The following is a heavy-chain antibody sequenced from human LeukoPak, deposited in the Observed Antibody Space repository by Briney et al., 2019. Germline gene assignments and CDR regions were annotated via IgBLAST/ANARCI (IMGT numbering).Heavy chain of an antibody. Sequence: SETLSLTCAVSGGSISSSNWWSWVRQPPGKGLEWIGEIYHSGSTNYNPSLKSRVTISVDKSKNQFSLKLSSVTAADTAVYYCAFSIGGDYYFDYWGQGTLVTVSS. D-gene: IGHD4-17*01. CDR3: AFSIGGDYYFDY. CDR2: IYHSGST. V-gene: IGHV4-4*02. CDR1: GGSISSSNW. J-gene: IGHJ4*02.